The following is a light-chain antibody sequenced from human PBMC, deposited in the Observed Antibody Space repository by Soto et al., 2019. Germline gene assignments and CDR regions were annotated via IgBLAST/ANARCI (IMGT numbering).Light chain of an antibody. J-gene: IGKJ4*01. CDR2: DAS. V-gene: IGKV1-39*01. CDR3: QQSYSTPLT. Sequence: DIQMTQSPSTLSASVGHRVTITCRASQSISSWLAWYQQKPGKAPKLLIYDASNLESGVPSLFSCSGAGTDFTLTISSLQPEDVETDFCQQSYSTPLTFGGGTKVDIK. CDR1: QSISSW.